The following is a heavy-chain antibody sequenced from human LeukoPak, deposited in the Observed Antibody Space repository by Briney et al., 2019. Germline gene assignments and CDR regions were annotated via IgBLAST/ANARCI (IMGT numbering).Heavy chain of an antibody. CDR1: GGSFSGYY. D-gene: IGHD1-26*01. V-gene: IGHV4-34*01. CDR3: ARGPPYIVFDY. J-gene: IGHJ4*02. CDR2: INHSGST. Sequence: SETLSLTCAVYGGSFSGYYWSWIRQPPGKGLEWIGEINHSGSTNYNPSRKSRVTISVDTSKNQFSLKLSSVTAADAAVYYCARGPPYIVFDYWGEGTLVTVSS.